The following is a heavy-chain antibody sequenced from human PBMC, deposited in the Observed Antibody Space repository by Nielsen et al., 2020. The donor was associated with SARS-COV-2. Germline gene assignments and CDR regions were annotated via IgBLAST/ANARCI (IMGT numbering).Heavy chain of an antibody. V-gene: IGHV3-13*04. CDR2: IGTAGDT. D-gene: IGHD3-3*01. Sequence: GGSLRLSCAASGFTFSSYDMHWVRQATGKGLEWVSAIGTAGDTYYPGSVKGRFTISRENAKNSLYLQMNSLRAGDTAVYYCARDGGWGGFSYFDYWGQGTLVTVSS. J-gene: IGHJ4*02. CDR1: GFTFSSYD. CDR3: ARDGGWGGFSYFDY.